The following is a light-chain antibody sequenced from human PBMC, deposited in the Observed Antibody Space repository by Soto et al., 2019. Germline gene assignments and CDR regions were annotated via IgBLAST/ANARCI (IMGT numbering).Light chain of an antibody. CDR1: NSNIGNNY. V-gene: IGLV1-51*01. CDR3: ATWDSSLIAGL. CDR2: DDN. J-gene: IGLJ2*01. Sequence: QLVLTQPPSVSAAPGQKVTISCSGSNSNIGNNYVSWYQHLPGTAPKLLIYDDNKRPSGIPDRFSGTKSGTSATLGISGLQTGDEADYYCATWDSSLIAGLFGGGTKLTVL.